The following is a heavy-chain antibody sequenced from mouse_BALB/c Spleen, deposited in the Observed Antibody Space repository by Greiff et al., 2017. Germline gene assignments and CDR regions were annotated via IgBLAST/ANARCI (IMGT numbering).Heavy chain of an antibody. D-gene: IGHD2-3*01. CDR3: VRGYDGYAMDY. Sequence: VQVVESGPGLVAPSQSLSITCTVSGFSLTSYDISWSRQPPGKGLEWLGVIWTGGGTNYNSAFMSRLSISKDNSKSQVFLKMNSLQTDDTAIYYCVRGYDGYAMDYWGQGTSVTVSA. CDR2: IWTGGGT. V-gene: IGHV2-9-2*01. J-gene: IGHJ4*01. CDR1: GFSLTSYD.